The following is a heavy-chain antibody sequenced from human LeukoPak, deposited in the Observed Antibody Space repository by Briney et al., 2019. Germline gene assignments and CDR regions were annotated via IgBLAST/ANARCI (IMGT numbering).Heavy chain of an antibody. D-gene: IGHD5-12*01. Sequence: GGSLRLSCAASGFTFSSYGMHWVRQAPGKGLEWVAFIRCDGSNKYYADSVKGRFTISRDNSKNTLYLQMNSLRAEDSAVYYCAKNFVATNIDYFDYWGQGTLVTVSS. CDR1: GFTFSSYG. CDR2: IRCDGSNK. V-gene: IGHV3-30*02. J-gene: IGHJ4*02. CDR3: AKNFVATNIDYFDY.